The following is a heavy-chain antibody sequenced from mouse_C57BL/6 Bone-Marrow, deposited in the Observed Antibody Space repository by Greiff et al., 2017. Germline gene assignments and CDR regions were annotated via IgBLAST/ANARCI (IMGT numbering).Heavy chain of an antibody. CDR1: GFSLTSYA. D-gene: IGHD2-10*01. Sequence: VQLQQSGPGLVAPSQSLSITCSVSGFSLTSYAISWVRQPPGKGLAWLGVIWNGGGTNSNSAPKSRLRISKDNSKSQVFLKMNSLQTDDTARCYCASTSYGNLFAYWGQGTLVTVSA. CDR2: IWNGGGT. CDR3: ASTSYGNLFAY. J-gene: IGHJ3*01. V-gene: IGHV2-9-1*01.